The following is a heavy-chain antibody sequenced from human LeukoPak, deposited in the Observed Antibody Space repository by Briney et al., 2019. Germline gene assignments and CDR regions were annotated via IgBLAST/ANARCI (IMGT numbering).Heavy chain of an antibody. Sequence: PGGSLRLSCAASGFSFSNYAMSWVRQAPGKGLEWVSGLSGNGERTHYADSVKGRFTISRDNSKNTLYLQMNSLGAEDTAVYYCAKKLAQQLSHFDYWGQGTLVTVSS. J-gene: IGHJ4*02. D-gene: IGHD6-13*01. V-gene: IGHV3-23*01. CDR3: AKKLAQQLSHFDY. CDR2: LSGNGERT. CDR1: GFSFSNYA.